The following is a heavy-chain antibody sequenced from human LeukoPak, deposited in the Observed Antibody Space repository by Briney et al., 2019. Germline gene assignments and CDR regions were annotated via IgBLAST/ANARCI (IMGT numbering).Heavy chain of an antibody. V-gene: IGHV1-69*13. Sequence: ASVKVSCKASGYTFTGYYMDWVRQAPGQGLEWMGGIIPIFGTANYAQKFQGRVTITADESTSTAYMELSSLRSEDTAVYYCARHKGYDFWSGYSYYFDYWGQGTLVTVSS. D-gene: IGHD3-3*01. CDR2: IIPIFGTA. CDR1: GYTFTGYY. CDR3: ARHKGYDFWSGYSYYFDY. J-gene: IGHJ4*02.